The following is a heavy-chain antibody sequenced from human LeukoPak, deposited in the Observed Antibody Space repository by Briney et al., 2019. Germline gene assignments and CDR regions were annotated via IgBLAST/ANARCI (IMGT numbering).Heavy chain of an antibody. V-gene: IGHV3-21*01. CDR2: ISTSSSYI. CDR1: GFTFSSYS. CDR3: ARVTRGGYDVYFDY. D-gene: IGHD5-12*01. Sequence: GGSLRLSCAASGFTFSSYSMNWVRQAPGKGLEWVSFISTSSSYIYYADSLKGRFTISRDNAKKSLYLQINSLRAEDTAVYYCARVTRGGYDVYFDYWGQGTLVTVSS. J-gene: IGHJ4*02.